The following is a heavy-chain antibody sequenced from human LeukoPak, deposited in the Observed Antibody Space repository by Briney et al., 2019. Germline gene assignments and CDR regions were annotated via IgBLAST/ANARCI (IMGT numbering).Heavy chain of an antibody. V-gene: IGHV4-4*07. CDR1: GGSITSSY. D-gene: IGHD3-10*01. CDR3: ARDQGFGVYWYWYFDL. Sequence: SSETLSLTCTVSGGSITSSYWNWIRQPAGGGLEWIGRLSSSGTTYNPSLMSRVTMSLDTSKNQFSLRLRSVTAADTAVYYCARDQGFGVYWYWYFDLWGRGTLITVSS. J-gene: IGHJ2*01. CDR2: LSSSGTT.